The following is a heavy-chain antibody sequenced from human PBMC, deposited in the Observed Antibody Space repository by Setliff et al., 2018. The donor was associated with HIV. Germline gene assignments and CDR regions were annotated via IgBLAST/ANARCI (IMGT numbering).Heavy chain of an antibody. Sequence: ASVKVSCKAPGYSFTSYAMNWVRQAPGQGLEWMGWINTDTGNPTYAQGFTGRFVFSMDTSVSTAYLQITSLKAEGTAVYFCARVPFGSGSYYFDFWGQGTLVTVS. CDR2: INTDTGNP. CDR3: ARVPFGSGSYYFDF. D-gene: IGHD3-10*01. V-gene: IGHV7-4-1*02. J-gene: IGHJ4*02. CDR1: GYSFTSYA.